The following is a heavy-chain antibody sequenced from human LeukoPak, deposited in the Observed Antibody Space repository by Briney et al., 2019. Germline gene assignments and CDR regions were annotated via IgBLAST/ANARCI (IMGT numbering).Heavy chain of an antibody. V-gene: IGHV3-23*01. CDR3: AKGGPGYSGYHEPYYYYYGMDV. D-gene: IGHD5-12*01. Sequence: GGSLRLSCATSGFTFSSYAMSWVRQAPGKGLEWVSAISGSGGSTYYADSVKGRFTISRDNSKNTLYLQMNSLGAEDTAVYYCAKGGPGYSGYHEPYYYYYGMDVWGQGTTVTVSS. CDR2: ISGSGGST. J-gene: IGHJ6*02. CDR1: GFTFSSYA.